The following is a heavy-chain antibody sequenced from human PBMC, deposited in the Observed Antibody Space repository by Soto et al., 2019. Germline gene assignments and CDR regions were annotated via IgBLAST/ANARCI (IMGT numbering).Heavy chain of an antibody. D-gene: IGHD5-18*01. V-gene: IGHV3-30-3*01. Sequence: GSLLLSCTASGFTFSSYAMHWVRQAPGKGLEWVAVISYDGSNKYYADSVKGRFTISRDNSKNTLYLQMNSLRAEDTAVYYCARDLGDRYGRPIYYYYGMDVWGQGTTVNVSS. CDR1: GFTFSSYA. J-gene: IGHJ6*02. CDR2: ISYDGSNK. CDR3: ARDLGDRYGRPIYYYYGMDV.